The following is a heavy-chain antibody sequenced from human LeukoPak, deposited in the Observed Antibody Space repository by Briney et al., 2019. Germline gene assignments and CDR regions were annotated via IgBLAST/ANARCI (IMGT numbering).Heavy chain of an antibody. Sequence: PGGSLRLSCAASGFTFSTFVMHWVRQAPGKGLEWVALISYDGSNENYVDSVKGRFTISRDNSKSTLYLQMNSLRAEDTAVYYCAKDRIVGATTISDYWGQGTLVTVSS. CDR2: ISYDGSNE. D-gene: IGHD1-26*01. CDR1: GFTFSTFV. CDR3: AKDRIVGATTISDY. J-gene: IGHJ4*02. V-gene: IGHV3-30*18.